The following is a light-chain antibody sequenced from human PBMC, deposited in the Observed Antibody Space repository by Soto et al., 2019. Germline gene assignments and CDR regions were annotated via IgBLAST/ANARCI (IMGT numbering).Light chain of an antibody. CDR3: QQYGSSVFS. J-gene: IGKJ3*01. CDR2: AAS. CDR1: QNVWSY. Sequence: MTQSPATVSVSPGESATLSCRASQNVWSYLAWFQQKPGQAPRLLIYAASRRATGIPDRFSGSGSGTDFTLTSSRLEPEDFAVYYCQQYGSSVFSFGPGTKVDIK. V-gene: IGKV3-20*01.